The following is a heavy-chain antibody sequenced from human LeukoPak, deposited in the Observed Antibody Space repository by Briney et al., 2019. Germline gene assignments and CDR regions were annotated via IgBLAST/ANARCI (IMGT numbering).Heavy chain of an antibody. CDR3: ARQGYYYGSGSYDY. Sequence: SETLSLTCAVYGGSFSGYYWSWIRQPPGMGLEWIGEINHSGSTNYNPSLKSRVTISVDTSKNQFSLKLSSVTAADTAVYYCARQGYYYGSGSYDYWGQGTLVTVSS. V-gene: IGHV4-34*01. J-gene: IGHJ4*02. CDR2: INHSGST. CDR1: GGSFSGYY. D-gene: IGHD3-10*01.